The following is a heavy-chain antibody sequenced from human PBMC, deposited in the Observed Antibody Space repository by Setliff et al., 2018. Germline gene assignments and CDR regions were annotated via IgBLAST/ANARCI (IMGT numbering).Heavy chain of an antibody. CDR1: GYTFTSYT. CDR2: ISPGNGNT. CDR3: ARGATMVRGVIIYYYYYGMDV. Sequence: ASVKVSCKASGYTFTSYTIHWARQAPGQGLEWMGWISPGNGNTAYSQKIQDRVTITRDTSASTAYMELSSLRSEDTAVYYCARGATMVRGVIIYYYYYGMDVWGQGTTVTVSS. J-gene: IGHJ6*02. D-gene: IGHD3-10*01. V-gene: IGHV1-3*01.